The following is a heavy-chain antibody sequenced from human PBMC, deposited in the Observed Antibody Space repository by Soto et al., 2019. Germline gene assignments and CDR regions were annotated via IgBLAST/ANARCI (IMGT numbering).Heavy chain of an antibody. CDR1: GGSISSYY. D-gene: IGHD6-19*01. Sequence: SETLSLTCAVSGGSISSYYWSWIRQPPGKGLEWIGYIYYSGSTNYNPSLKSRVTISVDTSKNQFSLKLTSVTAADTAVYYCARSRYTSGWWTPPFDYWGQGTLVTVSA. CDR3: ARSRYTSGWWTPPFDY. V-gene: IGHV4-59*01. J-gene: IGHJ4*02. CDR2: IYYSGST.